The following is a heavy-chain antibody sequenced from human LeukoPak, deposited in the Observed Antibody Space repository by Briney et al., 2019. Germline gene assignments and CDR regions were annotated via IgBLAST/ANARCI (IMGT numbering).Heavy chain of an antibody. CDR3: AREGLPREEDGGLRYFDWLTPYYFDY. J-gene: IGHJ4*02. V-gene: IGHV3-11*04. Sequence: GGSLRLSCAASGFTFSDYYMSWIRQAPGKGLEWVSYISSSGSTIYYADSVKGRFTISRDNAKNSLYLQMNSLRAEDTAVYYCAREGLPREEDGGLRYFDWLTPYYFDYWGQGTLVTVSS. D-gene: IGHD3-9*01. CDR2: ISSSGSTI. CDR1: GFTFSDYY.